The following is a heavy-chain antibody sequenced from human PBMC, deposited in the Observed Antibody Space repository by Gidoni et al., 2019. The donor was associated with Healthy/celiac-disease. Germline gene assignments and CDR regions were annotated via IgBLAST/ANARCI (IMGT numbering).Heavy chain of an antibody. CDR1: GGSVSRGSYY. CDR2: IYYSVST. CDR3: ARYYYGSGIP. Sequence: QVQLQESGPGLVKPSETLSLTCTVSGGSVSRGSYYWSWLRQPPGKGLEWIGYIYYSVSTNYNPSLKSRVTISVDTSKNQFSLKLSSVTAADTAVYYCARYYYGSGIPWGQGTLVTVSS. D-gene: IGHD3-10*01. J-gene: IGHJ4*02. V-gene: IGHV4-61*01.